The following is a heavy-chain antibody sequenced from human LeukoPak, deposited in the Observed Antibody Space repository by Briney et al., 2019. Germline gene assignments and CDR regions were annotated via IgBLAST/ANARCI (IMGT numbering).Heavy chain of an antibody. Sequence: SETLSLTCTVSGGSISSYYWSWIRQPPGKGLEWIGYIYYSGTTNYNPSLKSRVTISVDTSKNQFSLKLSSVTAADTAVYYCARADGYNQPYDYWGQGTLVTVSS. CDR1: GGSISSYY. CDR2: IYYSGTT. CDR3: ARADGYNQPYDY. J-gene: IGHJ4*02. D-gene: IGHD5-24*01. V-gene: IGHV4-59*01.